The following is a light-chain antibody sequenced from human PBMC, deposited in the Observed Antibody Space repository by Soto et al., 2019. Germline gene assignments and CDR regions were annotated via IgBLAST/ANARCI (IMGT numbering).Light chain of an antibody. J-gene: IGLJ1*01. CDR1: SSDVGGYNY. CDR2: DVS. CDR3: SSYTTSNTRQIV. V-gene: IGLV2-14*03. Sequence: QSVLTQPASVSGSPGQSITISCTGTSSDVGGYNYVSWYQHHPGKAPKLMIYDVSNRPSGVSNRFSGSKSGNTASLTISWLQPEDEADYYCSSYTTSNTRQIVFGTGTKATVL.